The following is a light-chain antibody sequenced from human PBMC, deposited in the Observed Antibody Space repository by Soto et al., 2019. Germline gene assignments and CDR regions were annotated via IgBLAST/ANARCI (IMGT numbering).Light chain of an antibody. CDR3: GTWDSSLSAVA. J-gene: IGLJ2*01. CDR1: SSNIGNNY. Sequence: QSVVTQPPSVSAAPGQKVTISCSGSSSNIGNNYVSWYQQLPGTAPKLLIYDNNKRPSGIPDRFSGSKSGTSATLGITGLQTGDEADYYCGTWDSSLSAVAFGGGTKVTVL. CDR2: DNN. V-gene: IGLV1-51*01.